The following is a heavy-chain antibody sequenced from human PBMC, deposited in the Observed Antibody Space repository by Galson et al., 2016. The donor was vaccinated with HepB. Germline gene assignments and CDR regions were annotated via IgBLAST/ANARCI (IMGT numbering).Heavy chain of an antibody. J-gene: IGHJ4*02. Sequence: SLRLSCAASGFTLGDYAMHWVRQAPGKGLEWVSGISWNSGNKGYADSVKGRFNIDRDNAKNSLNLQMNSLRADDTALYYCAVGGQILEWPLSDYWCQGTLVAVSS. D-gene: IGHD3-3*01. CDR3: AVGGQILEWPLSDY. CDR1: GFTLGDYA. V-gene: IGHV3-9*01. CDR2: ISWNSGNK.